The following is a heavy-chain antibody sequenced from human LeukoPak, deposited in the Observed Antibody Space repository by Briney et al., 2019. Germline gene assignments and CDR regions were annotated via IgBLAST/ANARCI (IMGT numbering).Heavy chain of an antibody. D-gene: IGHD5-12*01. CDR3: ARGTTDIVAEISDAFDI. CDR2: ISYDASNK. CDR1: GVTVSAFA. Sequence: GGSLRLSCAASGVTVSAFAMHWARQAPGKGLEWVAAISYDASNKYYAVSVRGRFTISRDNSRNTLFLQMNSLRADDTAVYYCARGTTDIVAEISDAFDIWGQGTVVTVSS. V-gene: IGHV3-30-3*01. J-gene: IGHJ3*02.